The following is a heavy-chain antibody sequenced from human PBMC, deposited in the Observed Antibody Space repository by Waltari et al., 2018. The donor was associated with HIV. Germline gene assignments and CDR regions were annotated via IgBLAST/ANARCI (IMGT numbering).Heavy chain of an antibody. CDR3: AREIVGSTIPVDY. Sequence: QVHLVESGGGLVKPGGSLRVSCAASGFTFSDYYMNWIRQAPGKGPEWISVINSGGDTVYYSDSVKCRFTISRDNAKSSLYLQMDRLTAEDTAVYYCAREIVGSTIPVDYWGQGTLVTVSS. J-gene: IGHJ4*02. CDR1: GFTFSDYY. V-gene: IGHV3-11*01. CDR2: INSGGDTV. D-gene: IGHD1-26*01.